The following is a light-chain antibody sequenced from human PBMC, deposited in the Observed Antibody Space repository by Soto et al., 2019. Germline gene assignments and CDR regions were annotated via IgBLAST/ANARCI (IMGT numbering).Light chain of an antibody. CDR3: QQANSFPLT. CDR2: TGS. CDR1: QGIRSW. Sequence: DIQMTQSPSSVSASVGDRVSITCRASQGIRSWLAWYQQKPGRAPKLLIYTGSSLQSGVPSRFSGTGSGTDFTLTISSLQPEDVATYYCQQANSFPLTFGVGTKVEIK. V-gene: IGKV1-12*01. J-gene: IGKJ4*01.